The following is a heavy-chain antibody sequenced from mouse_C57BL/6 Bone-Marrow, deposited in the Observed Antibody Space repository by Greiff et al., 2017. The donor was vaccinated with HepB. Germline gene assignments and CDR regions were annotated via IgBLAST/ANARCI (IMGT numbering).Heavy chain of an antibody. CDR3: ARVGYDYDGFAY. Sequence: EVKVVESEGGLVQPGSSMKLSCTASGFTFSDYYMAWVRQVPEKGLEWVANINYDGSSTYYLDSLKSRFIISRDNAKNILYLQMSSLKSEDTATYYCARVGYDYDGFAYWGQGTLVTVSA. J-gene: IGHJ3*01. CDR2: INYDGSST. V-gene: IGHV5-16*01. D-gene: IGHD2-4*01. CDR1: GFTFSDYY.